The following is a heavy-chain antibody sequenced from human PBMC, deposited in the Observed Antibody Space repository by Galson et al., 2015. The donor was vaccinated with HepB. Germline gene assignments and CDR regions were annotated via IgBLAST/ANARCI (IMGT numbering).Heavy chain of an antibody. CDR3: ARSPELDAFDI. J-gene: IGHJ3*02. CDR1: GYTFTGYY. CDR2: INPNSGGT. V-gene: IGHV1-2*04. D-gene: IGHD1-7*01. Sequence: VKVSCKASGYTFTGYYMHWVQQAPGQGLEWMGWINPNSGGTNYAQKFQGWVTMTRDTSISTAYMELSRLRSDDTAVYHCARSPELDAFDIWGQGTMVTVSS.